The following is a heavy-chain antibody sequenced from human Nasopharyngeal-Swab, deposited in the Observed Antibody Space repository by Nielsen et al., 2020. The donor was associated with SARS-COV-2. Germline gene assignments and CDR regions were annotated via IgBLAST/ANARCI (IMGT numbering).Heavy chain of an antibody. CDR1: GFTFSDYY. V-gene: IGHV3-11*04. D-gene: IGHD1-26*01. Sequence: GESLKISCAASGFTFSDYYMSWIRQAPGKGLEWVSYISSSGSTIYYADSVKGRFTISRDNAKNSLYLQMNGLRAEDTAVYYCARVSGSFLYYYYGMDVWGQGTTVTVSS. CDR2: ISSSGSTI. CDR3: ARVSGSFLYYYYGMDV. J-gene: IGHJ6*02.